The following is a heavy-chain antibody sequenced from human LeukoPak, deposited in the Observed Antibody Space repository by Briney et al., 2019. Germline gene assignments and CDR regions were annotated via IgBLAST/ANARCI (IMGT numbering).Heavy chain of an antibody. V-gene: IGHV3-20*04. CDR2: ISWSGGST. Sequence: GGSLRLSCAASGFTFSNDWMTWVRQAPGKGLEWVSGISWSGGSTGYGDSVKGRFTISRDNAKKSLYLQMNSVRVEDTALYYCARSDGGLNTWAQEILSPSPQ. J-gene: IGHJ5*02. CDR1: GFTFSNDW. D-gene: IGHD2-15*01. CDR3: ARSDGGLNT.